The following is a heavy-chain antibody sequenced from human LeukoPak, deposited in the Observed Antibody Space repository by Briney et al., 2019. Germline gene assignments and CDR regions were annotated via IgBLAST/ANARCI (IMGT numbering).Heavy chain of an antibody. J-gene: IGHJ4*02. V-gene: IGHV3-23*01. Sequence: GGSLRLSCAASGFTLSSYAMSGVRQAPGKGLEGVSGTSGSGGSTYYAGSVKGRFTISRDNSKNTLYLQMNSLRVEDTAVYYCAKNGGSQCYSHLDSWGQGTLVTVSS. CDR3: AKNGGSQCYSHLDS. D-gene: IGHD2-15*01. CDR1: GFTLSSYA. CDR2: TSGSGGST.